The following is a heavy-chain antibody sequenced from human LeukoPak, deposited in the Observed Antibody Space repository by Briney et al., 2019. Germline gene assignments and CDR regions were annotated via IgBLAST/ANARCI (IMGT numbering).Heavy chain of an antibody. Sequence: ASVTVSCKASGYDFTSVGITWVRRAPGQGLEWMGWISPYNGNTRYAQKFQGRVAMTTDTSTTTAYMELRGLRFNDTAVYYCARAGPGSGWYFDYWGQGTLVTVSS. CDR3: ARAGPGSGWYFDY. CDR2: ISPYNGNT. CDR1: GYDFTSVG. J-gene: IGHJ4*02. D-gene: IGHD6-19*01. V-gene: IGHV1-18*01.